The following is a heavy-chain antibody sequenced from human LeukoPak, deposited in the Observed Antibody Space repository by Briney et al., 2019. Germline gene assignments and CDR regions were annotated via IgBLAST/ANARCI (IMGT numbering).Heavy chain of an antibody. V-gene: IGHV1-2*06. CDR2: INPNSGGT. CDR1: GYTFTGYY. J-gene: IGHJ4*02. D-gene: IGHD3-22*01. CDR3: ARRPGEYDSSGYYDY. Sequence: GASVKVSCKASGYTFTGYYMHWVRQAPGQGLEWMGRINPNSGGTNYAQKFQGRVTMTRDTSISTAYMELSRLRSDDTAVYYCARRPGEYDSSGYYDYWGQGTLVTVSS.